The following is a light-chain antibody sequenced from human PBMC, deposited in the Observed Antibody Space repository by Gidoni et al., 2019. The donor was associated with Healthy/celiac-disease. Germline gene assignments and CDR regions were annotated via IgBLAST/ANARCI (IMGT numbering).Light chain of an antibody. CDR1: SSHGGGYNY. CDR2: EVS. CDR3: SSYTSSSTLV. J-gene: IGLJ2*01. V-gene: IGLV2-14*01. Sequence: QSALTQPSSLSGSPGQSITISCTGTSSHGGGYNYVSWYQQHPGKAPTLMIYEVSYRPSGVSNRFSGSKSGNTASLTISGLQAEDEADYYCSSYTSSSTLVFGGGTKLTVL.